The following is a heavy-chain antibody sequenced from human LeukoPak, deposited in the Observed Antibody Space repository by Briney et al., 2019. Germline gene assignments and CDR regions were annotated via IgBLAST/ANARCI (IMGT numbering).Heavy chain of an antibody. Sequence: PGGSLRLSCEASGFTFSDYYMSWIRQAPGKGLEWVANIKQDGSEKYYVDSVKGRFTISRDNAKNSLYLQMNSLRAEDTAVYYCARESGDFDYWGQGTLVTVSS. CDR3: ARESGDFDY. D-gene: IGHD2-15*01. V-gene: IGHV3-7*03. CDR2: IKQDGSEK. CDR1: GFTFSDYY. J-gene: IGHJ4*02.